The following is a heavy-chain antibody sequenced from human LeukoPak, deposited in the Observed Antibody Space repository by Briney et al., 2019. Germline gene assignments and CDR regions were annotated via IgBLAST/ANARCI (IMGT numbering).Heavy chain of an antibody. V-gene: IGHV3-48*04. CDR3: AGDHYDILTGYYGRFDY. CDR1: GFTFSRFA. Sequence: GGSLRLSCAASGFTFSRFAMYWVRQAPEKGLEWVSGMSSSGSTIYYADSVKGRFTISRDNAKNSLYLQMNSLRAEDTAVYYCAGDHYDILTGYYGRFDYWGQGTLVTVSS. D-gene: IGHD3-9*01. CDR2: MSSSGSTI. J-gene: IGHJ4*02.